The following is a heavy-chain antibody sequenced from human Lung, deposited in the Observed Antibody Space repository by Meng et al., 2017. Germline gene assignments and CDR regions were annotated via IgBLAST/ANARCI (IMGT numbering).Heavy chain of an antibody. D-gene: IGHD4-11*01. Sequence: QVQLQQWGAVLLKPSETLSLTCVVSVGSFSDYDWSWIRQPPGKGLEWIGEINHSGSTNYNPSLESRATISVDTSQNNLSLKLSSVTAADSAVYYCARGPTTMAHDFDYWGQGTLVTVSS. CDR3: ARGPTTMAHDFDY. V-gene: IGHV4-34*01. CDR1: VGSFSDYD. J-gene: IGHJ4*02. CDR2: INHSGST.